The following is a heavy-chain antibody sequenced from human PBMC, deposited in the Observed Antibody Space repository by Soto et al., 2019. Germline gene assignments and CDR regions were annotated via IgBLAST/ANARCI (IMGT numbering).Heavy chain of an antibody. D-gene: IGHD3-10*01. J-gene: IGHJ6*02. Sequence: EASVKVSCKASGYTFTSYDINWVRQATGQGLEWMGWMNPNSGNTNYAQKFQERVTITRDMSTSTAYMELSSLRSEDTAVYYCAAEGVAMVRGVITPVYYGMDVWGQGTTVTVSS. CDR3: AAEGVAMVRGVITPVYYGMDV. V-gene: IGHV1-8*01. CDR2: MNPNSGNT. CDR1: GYTFTSYD.